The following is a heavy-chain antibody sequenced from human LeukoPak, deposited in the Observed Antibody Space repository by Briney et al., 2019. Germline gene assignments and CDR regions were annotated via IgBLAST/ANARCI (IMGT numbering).Heavy chain of an antibody. CDR3: ARGPIAAAGDS. CDR2: INANNGNT. J-gene: IGHJ4*02. CDR1: GYTFINFA. V-gene: IGHV1-18*01. Sequence: ASVKVSCKASGYTFINFAINWGRQAPGQRPEWMGWINANNGNTNYAQNLQGRVTMTTDTSTSTAYMELRSLRSVDTAVYYCARGPIAAAGDSWGQGTLVTVSS. D-gene: IGHD6-13*01.